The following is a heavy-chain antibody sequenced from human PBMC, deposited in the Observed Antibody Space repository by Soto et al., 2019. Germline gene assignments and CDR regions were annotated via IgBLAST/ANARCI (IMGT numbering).Heavy chain of an antibody. V-gene: IGHV4-59*01. CDR1: GGSISSYY. CDR3: ARGTVGQLVHYYYYGMDV. J-gene: IGHJ6*02. CDR2: IYYSGST. D-gene: IGHD6-6*01. Sequence: PSETLSLTCTVSGGSISSYYWSWIRRPPGKGLEWIGYIYYSGSTNYNPSLKSRVTISVDTSKNQFSLKLSSVTAADTAVYYCARGTVGQLVHYYYYGMDVWGQGTTVTVSS.